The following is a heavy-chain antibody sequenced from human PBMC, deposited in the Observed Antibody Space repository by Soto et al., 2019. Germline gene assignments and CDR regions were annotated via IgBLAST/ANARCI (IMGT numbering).Heavy chain of an antibody. D-gene: IGHD2-2*01. V-gene: IGHV1-8*01. CDR2: MNPNSGNT. J-gene: IGHJ3*01. Sequence: QTNGQGLEWMGWMNPNSGNTGYAQKFQGRVTMTRNTSISTAYMELSSLRSEDTAVYYCAFRSRIVVVPAATKVYVSEVWGQGTMVTVS. CDR3: AFRSRIVVVPAATKVYVSEV.